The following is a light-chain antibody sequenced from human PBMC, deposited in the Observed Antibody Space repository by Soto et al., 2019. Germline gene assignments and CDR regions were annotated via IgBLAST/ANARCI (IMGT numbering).Light chain of an antibody. CDR2: YDD. Sequence: QAVVSQPPSMSEAPRQRVTISCSGSRSNIGNNAVNWYQQFPGKAPKLVIYYDDLLPSGVSDRFSGSKSGTSASLAISGLQSEDEADYYCAAWDDSVNGPVFGGGTQLTVL. CDR3: AAWDDSVNGPV. V-gene: IGLV1-36*01. CDR1: RSNIGNNA. J-gene: IGLJ3*02.